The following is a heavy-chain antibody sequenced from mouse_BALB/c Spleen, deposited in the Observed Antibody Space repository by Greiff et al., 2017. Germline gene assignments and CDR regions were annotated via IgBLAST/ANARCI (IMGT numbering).Heavy chain of an antibody. V-gene: IGHV5-6-5*01. CDR2: ISSGGST. J-gene: IGHJ4*01. Sequence: EVQVVESGGGLVKPGGSLKLSCAASGFTFSSYAMSWVRQTPEKRLEWVASISSGGSTYYPDSVKGRFTISRDNARNILYLQMSSLRSEDTAMYYCARVVYYAMDYWGQGTSVTVSS. CDR3: ARVVYYAMDY. CDR1: GFTFSSYA.